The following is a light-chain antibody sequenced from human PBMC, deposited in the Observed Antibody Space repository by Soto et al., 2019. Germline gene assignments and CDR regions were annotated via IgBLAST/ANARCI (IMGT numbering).Light chain of an antibody. CDR1: TSNIGAGYD. CDR2: DDN. V-gene: IGLV1-40*01. Sequence: QAVVTQPPSVSGAPGQRVTISCTGSTSNIGAGYDLHWYQQLPGTAPKLLIYDDNNRPSGVPDRFSGSKSGTPASLAITGLQAEDEADYYCQSYDSSLSGYVVFGGGTKVTVL. CDR3: QSYDSSLSGYVV. J-gene: IGLJ2*01.